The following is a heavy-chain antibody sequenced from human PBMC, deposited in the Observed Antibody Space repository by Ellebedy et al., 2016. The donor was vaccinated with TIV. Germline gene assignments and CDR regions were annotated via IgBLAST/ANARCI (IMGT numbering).Heavy chain of an antibody. CDR3: ARRRYGATTIDY. J-gene: IGHJ4*02. D-gene: IGHD1-26*01. CDR2: ISWSSGST. Sequence: SLKISCAASGFTFDDHAMDWVRQAPGKGLEWVSGISWSSGSTGYADSVEGRFSISRDNAKNSLYLHMYSLRPEDTALYFCARRRYGATTIDYWGQGTRVTVS. V-gene: IGHV3-9*01. CDR1: GFTFDDHA.